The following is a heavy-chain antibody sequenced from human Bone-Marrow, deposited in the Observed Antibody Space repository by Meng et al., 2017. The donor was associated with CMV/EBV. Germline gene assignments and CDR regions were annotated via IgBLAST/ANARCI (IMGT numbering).Heavy chain of an antibody. Sequence: ASVKVSCKASGYTFTGYYMHWVRQAPGQGLEWMGWIYPNSGGTNYAQKFQGRVTMTRDPSISTAYMELSRLRSDDTAVYYCARDPLGPAAIPLYYYYYGMDVWGQGTTVTVSS. CDR2: IYPNSGGT. V-gene: IGHV1-2*02. CDR3: ARDPLGPAAIPLYYYYYGMDV. CDR1: GYTFTGYY. D-gene: IGHD2-2*02. J-gene: IGHJ6*02.